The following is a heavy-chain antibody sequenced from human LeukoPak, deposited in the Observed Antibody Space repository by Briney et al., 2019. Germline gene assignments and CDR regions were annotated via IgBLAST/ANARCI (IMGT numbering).Heavy chain of an antibody. CDR3: ARADYYDSSGYYSLFDY. Sequence: GGSLRLSCAASGFTFSSYWMSWVRQAPGKGLEWVANIKQDGSEKYYVDSVKGRFTISRDNAKNSLHLQMNSLRAEDTAVYYCARADYYDSSGYYSLFDYWGQGTLVTVSS. J-gene: IGHJ4*02. CDR1: GFTFSSYW. V-gene: IGHV3-7*01. CDR2: IKQDGSEK. D-gene: IGHD3-22*01.